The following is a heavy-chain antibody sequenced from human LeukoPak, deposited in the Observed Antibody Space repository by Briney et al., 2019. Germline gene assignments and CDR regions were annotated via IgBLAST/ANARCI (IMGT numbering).Heavy chain of an antibody. CDR3: ARGRLLTVTNYAFDI. CDR1: GCSVSSGSYY. V-gene: IGHV4-61*01. J-gene: IGHJ3*02. CDR2: NDYSGSS. D-gene: IGHD4-17*01. Sequence: SETLSLTCTVSGCSVSSGSYYWSWIRQPPGKGLEWIRHNDYSGSSNYKPSLKSRVTISVDASTNQFSLKLSSATAADTAVYYCARGRLLTVTNYAFDILGQGTMVTVSS.